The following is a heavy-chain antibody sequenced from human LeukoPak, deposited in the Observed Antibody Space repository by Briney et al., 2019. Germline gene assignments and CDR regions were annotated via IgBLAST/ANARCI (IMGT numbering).Heavy chain of an antibody. J-gene: IGHJ5*02. V-gene: IGHV1-18*01. CDR3: ARVTWQQLVNWFDP. Sequence: GASVKVSCKASGYTFTSYGISWVRQAPGHGLEWMGWISAYNGNTNYAQKLQGRVTMTTDTSASTAYMELRSLRSDDTAVYYCARVTWQQLVNWFDPWGQGTLVTVSS. CDR2: ISAYNGNT. D-gene: IGHD6-13*01. CDR1: GYTFTSYG.